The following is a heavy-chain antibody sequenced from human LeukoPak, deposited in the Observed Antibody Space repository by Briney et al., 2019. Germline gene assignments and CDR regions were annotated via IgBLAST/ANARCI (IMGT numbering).Heavy chain of an antibody. CDR1: GFTFSSYS. J-gene: IGHJ4*02. CDR3: ARIVLFGDFWSGCDY. CDR2: ISSSSSYI. D-gene: IGHD3-3*01. Sequence: GGSLRLSCAASGFTFSSYSMNWVRQAPGKGLEWVSSISSSSSYIYYADSVKGRFTISRDNAKNSLYLQMNSLRAEDTAVYYCARIVLFGDFWSGCDYWGQGTLVTVSS. V-gene: IGHV3-21*01.